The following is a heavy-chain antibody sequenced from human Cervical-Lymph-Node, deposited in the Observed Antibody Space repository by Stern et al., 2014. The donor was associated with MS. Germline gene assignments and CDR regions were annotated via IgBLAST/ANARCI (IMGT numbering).Heavy chain of an antibody. CDR2: IRSKTNSYAT. J-gene: IGHJ3*02. V-gene: IGHV3-73*02. D-gene: IGHD2-8*01. CDR1: GFAFSGSS. CDR3: ASSTSNFTVAFDI. Sequence: EVQLVESGGGLVLPGGSLKLSCEASGFAFSGSSMHWVRQAYGKGLEWVGRIRSKTNSYATAYIASVKGRFTISRDDAKNTAYLHLNSLKVEDTAVYYCASSTSNFTVAFDIWGQGTMVTVSS.